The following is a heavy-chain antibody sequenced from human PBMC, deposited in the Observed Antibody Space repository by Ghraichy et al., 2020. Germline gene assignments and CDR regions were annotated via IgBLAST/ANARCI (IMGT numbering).Heavy chain of an antibody. Sequence: SETLSLTCAVSGGSISSGGYSWSWIRQPPGKGLEWIGYIYQSGSTYYNPSLKSRVTISLDDSKNQFSLRLTSVTAADTAVYYCARAPYDDDGFYDDGFDIWGQGTMFTVSS. CDR1: GGSISSGGYS. D-gene: IGHD3-22*01. CDR3: ARAPYDDDGFYDDGFDI. CDR2: IYQSGST. J-gene: IGHJ3*02. V-gene: IGHV4-30-2*01.